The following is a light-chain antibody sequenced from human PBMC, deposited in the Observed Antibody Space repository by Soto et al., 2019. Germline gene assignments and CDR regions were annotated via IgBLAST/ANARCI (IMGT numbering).Light chain of an antibody. V-gene: IGLV1-40*01. CDR1: SSNIGTRYD. Sequence: QSVLTQPPSVSGAPGQRVTISCTGSSSNIGTRYDVHWYQHLPGTAPKLLIYGSSNRPSGVPDRFSGSKSGTSASLAITGLQAEDDADYYCQSYDSSLSGWVFGGGTQLTVL. CDR2: GSS. CDR3: QSYDSSLSGWV. J-gene: IGLJ2*01.